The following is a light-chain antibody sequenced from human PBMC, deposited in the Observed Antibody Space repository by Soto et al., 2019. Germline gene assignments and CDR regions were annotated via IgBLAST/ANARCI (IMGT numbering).Light chain of an antibody. V-gene: IGKV3-11*01. CDR3: QQRSNWPPVIT. J-gene: IGKJ5*01. CDR1: QSFSSY. CDR2: DAS. Sequence: EIVLTQSPATLSLSPGERATLSCRASQSFSSYLAWYQQKPGQAPRLLIYDASKRATGIPARFSGRGSGTDFTLTISSLEPEDFAVYYCQQRSNWPPVITFGQGTLLEIK.